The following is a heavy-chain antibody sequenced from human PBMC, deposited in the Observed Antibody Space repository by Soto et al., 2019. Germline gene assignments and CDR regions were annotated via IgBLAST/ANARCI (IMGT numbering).Heavy chain of an antibody. J-gene: IGHJ3*02. D-gene: IGHD1-1*01. V-gene: IGHV2-70*04. CDR3: ARIPGWNDAFDI. CDR1: GFSLSTSGMR. Sequence: SGPTLVNPTQTLTLTCTFSGFSLSTSGMRVSWIRQPPGKALEWLARIDWDDDKFYSTSLKTRLTISKDTSKNQVVLTMTNMDPVDTATYYCARIPGWNDAFDIWGQGTMVTVSS. CDR2: IDWDDDK.